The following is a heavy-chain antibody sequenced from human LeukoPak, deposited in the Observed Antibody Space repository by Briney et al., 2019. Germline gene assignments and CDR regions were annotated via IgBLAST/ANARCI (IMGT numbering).Heavy chain of an antibody. D-gene: IGHD6-6*01. CDR1: GGSISGYY. CDR3: ARDIAARPYYFDY. V-gene: IGHV4-4*07. CDR2: IYTSGST. Sequence: SETLSLTCTVSGGSISGYYWSWIRQPAGKGLEWIGRIYTSGSTNYNPSLKSRVTMSVDTSKNQFSLKLSSVTAADTAVYYCARDIAARPYYFDYWGQGTLVAVSS. J-gene: IGHJ4*02.